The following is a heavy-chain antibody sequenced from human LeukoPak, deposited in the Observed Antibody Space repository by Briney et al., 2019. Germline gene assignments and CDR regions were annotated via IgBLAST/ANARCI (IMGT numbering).Heavy chain of an antibody. CDR3: ARPLFCAFDNCGYWLDP. CDR1: GYTFTKYL. V-gene: IGHV1-46*01. Sequence: ASVTVSSTTSGYTFTKYLIHWVRQAPGQGLEWVGTINPNGDATNYAPRLQGRLTLTQDTSTSTVYMELRGLTPDDTAVYYCARPLFCAFDNCGYWLDPWGPGTLVTVSS. D-gene: IGHD1-20*01. J-gene: IGHJ5*02. CDR2: INPNGDAT.